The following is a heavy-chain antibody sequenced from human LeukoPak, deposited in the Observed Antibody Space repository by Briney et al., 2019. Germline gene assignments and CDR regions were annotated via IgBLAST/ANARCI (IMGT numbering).Heavy chain of an antibody. D-gene: IGHD2-15*01. V-gene: IGHV3-21*01. Sequence: GGSLRLSCAASGFTFSTFSMNWVRQAPGKGLEWVSSISSSSSYINYGDSVKGRFTISRDNAKKSLYLQMNSLRAEDTAVYYCARDGTDIVVVVAAAGPFDPWGQGTLVTVSS. CDR3: ARDGTDIVVVVAAAGPFDP. J-gene: IGHJ5*02. CDR1: GFTFSTFS. CDR2: ISSSSSYI.